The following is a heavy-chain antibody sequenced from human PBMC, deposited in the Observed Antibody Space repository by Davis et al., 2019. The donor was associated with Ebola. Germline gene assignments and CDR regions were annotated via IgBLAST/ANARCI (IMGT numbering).Heavy chain of an antibody. CDR1: GGSISSGGYY. Sequence: MPSETLSLTCTVFGGSISSGGYYWTWIRQHPGKDLEWIGYIYSSGSTYYNPSLKSRVIISIDTSKNEFSLKVNSVTAADTAVYYCARSANYGPVDYWGQGTLVTVSS. J-gene: IGHJ4*02. CDR3: ARSANYGPVDY. CDR2: IYSSGST. D-gene: IGHD4-17*01. V-gene: IGHV4-31*03.